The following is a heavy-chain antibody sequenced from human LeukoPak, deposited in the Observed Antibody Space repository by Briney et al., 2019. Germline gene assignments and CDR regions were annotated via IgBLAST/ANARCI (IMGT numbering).Heavy chain of an antibody. J-gene: IGHJ5*02. V-gene: IGHV4-31*03. CDR2: IYYRGST. Sequence: SETLSLTCTVSGGSISTGGYYWSWIRQHPGKGLEYIGYIYYRGSTYYSPSLKSRLTISLDTSKNQFSLKLTSVTAADTAVYYCARHYGPWGQGTLVTVSS. CDR1: GGSISTGGYY. D-gene: IGHD3-16*01. CDR3: ARHYGP.